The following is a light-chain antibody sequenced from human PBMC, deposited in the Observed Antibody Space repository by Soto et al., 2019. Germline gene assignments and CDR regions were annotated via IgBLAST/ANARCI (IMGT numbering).Light chain of an antibody. V-gene: IGKV3-20*01. Sequence: EVVLTQSPDTLCLSPGERATLSCRASQTVSNKYLTCYQQKPGQPPRLLTYGASSRATGVPDRFSGSGSGTDFTLTISRLEPEDFAMYYCQHYGASRWTFGQGTKVDIK. CDR2: GAS. CDR1: QTVSNKY. CDR3: QHYGASRWT. J-gene: IGKJ1*01.